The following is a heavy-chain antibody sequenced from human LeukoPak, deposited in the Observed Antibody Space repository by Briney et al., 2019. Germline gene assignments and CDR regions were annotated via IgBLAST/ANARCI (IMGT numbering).Heavy chain of an antibody. CDR1: GGSISSGGYY. Sequence: SETLSLTCTVSGGSISSGGYYWSWIRQHPGEGLEWVGYIYYSGSTYYNPSLKSRVTISVDTSKNQFSLKLSSVTAADTAVYYCARACGGGSCYYYYGMDVWGQGTTVTVSS. D-gene: IGHD2-15*01. V-gene: IGHV4-31*03. CDR3: ARACGGGSCYYYYGMDV. CDR2: IYYSGST. J-gene: IGHJ6*02.